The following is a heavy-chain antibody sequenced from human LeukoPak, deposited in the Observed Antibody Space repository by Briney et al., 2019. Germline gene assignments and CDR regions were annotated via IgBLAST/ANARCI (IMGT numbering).Heavy chain of an antibody. CDR1: GYTFTSYG. J-gene: IGHJ4*02. CDR2: IDVPNGHI. CDR3: ARQPDDEIVGATRFDY. Sequence: ASVKVSCKASGYTFTSYGITWVRQAPGQGLEWMGWIDVPNGHINYAQKLQGRVTMTTDTSTSTAYMELRSLRSDDTAVYYCARQPDDEIVGATRFDYWGQGTLVTVSS. D-gene: IGHD1-26*01. V-gene: IGHV1-18*01.